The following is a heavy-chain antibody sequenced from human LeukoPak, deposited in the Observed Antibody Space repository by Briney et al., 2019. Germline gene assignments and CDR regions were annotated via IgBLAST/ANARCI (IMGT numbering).Heavy chain of an antibody. CDR2: IDPSDSYT. V-gene: IGHV5-10-1*01. J-gene: IGHJ4*02. Sequence: PGESLKISCKGSGYIFTDYWINWVRQMPGKGLDWMGRIDPSDSYTNYSPSFQGHVTISVDTSIATAYLQWSSLRAADTAMYYCVRQGTHIAAAGIDYWGQGTLVTVSS. CDR1: GYIFTDYW. D-gene: IGHD6-13*01. CDR3: VRQGTHIAAAGIDY.